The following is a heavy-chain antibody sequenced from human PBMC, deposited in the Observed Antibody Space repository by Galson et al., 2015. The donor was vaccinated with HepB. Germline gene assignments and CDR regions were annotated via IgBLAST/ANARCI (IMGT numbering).Heavy chain of an antibody. CDR2: ISGSGGST. CDR1: GFTFSNYW. V-gene: IGHV3-23*01. J-gene: IGHJ4*02. D-gene: IGHD1-7*01. Sequence: SLRLSCAASGFTFSNYWMSWVRQAPGKGLEWVSAISGSGGSTYYADSVKGRFTISRDNSKNALYLQMNSLRAEDTAVYYCAKGGGELELRDYWGQGTLVTVSS. CDR3: AKGGGELELRDY.